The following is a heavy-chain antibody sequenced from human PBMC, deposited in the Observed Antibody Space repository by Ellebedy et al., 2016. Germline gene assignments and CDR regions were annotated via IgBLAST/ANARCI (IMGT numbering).Heavy chain of an antibody. Sequence: GESLKISXAASGFSVNSDYMNWIRQAPGMGLEWVSSIDRGGSPYYADSVRGRFTISRDISRNTVHLQMNSLRVEDTAMYYCARAREWGLNPSSFDDWGQGTLVTVSS. CDR3: ARAREWGLNPSSFDD. D-gene: IGHD3-3*01. V-gene: IGHV3-53*01. CDR1: GFSVNSDY. J-gene: IGHJ4*02. CDR2: IDRGGSP.